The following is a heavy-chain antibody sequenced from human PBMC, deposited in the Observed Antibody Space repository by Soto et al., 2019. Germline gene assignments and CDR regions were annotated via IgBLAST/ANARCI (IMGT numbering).Heavy chain of an antibody. Sequence: QVQLVESGGGVVQPGRSLRLSCAASGFTFSSYAMHWVRQAPGKGLEWVAVISYDGSNKYYADSVKGRFTISRDNSKNELYLQMNSVRAEATTVYYCASPPPGSDSSSWYAHWGQGTLVTVSS. CDR3: ASPPPGSDSSSWYAH. CDR2: ISYDGSNK. J-gene: IGHJ4*02. D-gene: IGHD6-13*01. V-gene: IGHV3-30-3*01. CDR1: GFTFSSYA.